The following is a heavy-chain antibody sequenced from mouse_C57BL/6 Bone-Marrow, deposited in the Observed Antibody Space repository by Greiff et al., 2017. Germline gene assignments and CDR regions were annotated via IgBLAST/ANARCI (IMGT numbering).Heavy chain of an antibody. CDR2: IHPNSGST. CDR3: ARWGGWLPFAY. Sequence: VQLQQPGAELVKPGASVKLSCKASGYTFTSYWMHWVKQRPGQGLEWIGMIHPNSGSTNSNEKFKIKATLTVDKSSSKAYMQRSRLTSEDSAVFYCARWGGWLPFAYWGQRTLVTVSA. D-gene: IGHD2-3*01. CDR1: GYTFTSYW. V-gene: IGHV1-64*01. J-gene: IGHJ3*01.